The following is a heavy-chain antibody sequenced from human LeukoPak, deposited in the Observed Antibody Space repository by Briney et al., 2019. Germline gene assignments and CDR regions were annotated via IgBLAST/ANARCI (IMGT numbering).Heavy chain of an antibody. CDR2: IIPVFGTR. CDR1: GGSFSTYV. D-gene: IGHD3-22*01. CDR3: AREGASHYDSTSDY. Sequence: SVKVSCKASGGSFSTYVITWVRQAPGQGLEWMGGIIPVFGTRNYAQKLQGRITIAADELTGTSYMELSSLRSEDTAEYYCAREGASHYDSTSDYWGQGTLVTVSA. J-gene: IGHJ4*02. V-gene: IGHV1-69*13.